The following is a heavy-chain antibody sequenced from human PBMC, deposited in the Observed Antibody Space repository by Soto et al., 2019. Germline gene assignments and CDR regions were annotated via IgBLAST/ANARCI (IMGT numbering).Heavy chain of an antibody. D-gene: IGHD3-16*02. Sequence: QITLKESGPTLVQPTQPLTLTCDFSGFSLTTKGVGVGWIRQPPGEALEWVAVIYWDNDKRYSPSLQSRLTINKDTSKNQVVLSMINMDPVDTATYFCAHVTITYGGAIGDEAFDIWGQGTMVIVSS. CDR1: GFSLTTKGVG. J-gene: IGHJ3*02. CDR3: AHVTITYGGAIGDEAFDI. CDR2: IYWDNDK. V-gene: IGHV2-5*02.